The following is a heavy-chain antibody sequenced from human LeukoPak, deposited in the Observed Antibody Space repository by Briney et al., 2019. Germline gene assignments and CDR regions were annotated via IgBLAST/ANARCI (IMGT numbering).Heavy chain of an antibody. V-gene: IGHV3-30-3*01. CDR2: ISYDGSNK. J-gene: IGHJ4*02. D-gene: IGHD2-2*02. Sequence: GSLRLSCAASGFTFSSYAMHWVRQAPGKGLEWVAVISYDGSNKYYADSVKGRFTISRDNSKNTLYLQMNSLRAEDTAVYYCARGYCSSTSCYTLSYWGQGTLVTVSS. CDR1: GFTFSSYA. CDR3: ARGYCSSTSCYTLSY.